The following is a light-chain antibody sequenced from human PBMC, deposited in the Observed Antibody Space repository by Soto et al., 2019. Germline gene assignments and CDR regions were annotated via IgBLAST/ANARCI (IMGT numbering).Light chain of an antibody. Sequence: TVLTQSPATLSVSPGERASLSCRASQSVSINLAWYQQKPGQAPRLLIYGASTRATGIPARFSGSGSGTEFTLTLNSLQSEDFAVYYCQEYDNCPPEGPFGQGTKVEV. CDR2: GAS. J-gene: IGKJ1*01. CDR3: QEYDNCPPEGP. V-gene: IGKV3-15*01. CDR1: QSVSIN.